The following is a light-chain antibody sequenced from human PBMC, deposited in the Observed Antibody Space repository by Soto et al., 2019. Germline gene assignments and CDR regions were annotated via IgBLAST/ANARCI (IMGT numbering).Light chain of an antibody. V-gene: IGKV1-39*01. CDR2: AAA. CDR3: QQSFSTPPT. Sequence: DIPMTQSPSALSASVGDRVPITCRESQSIGTYLNWYLQKPGTATHLLIHAAASLQTGVPSRFSGSGSGTEFTLTISSLQPEDFASFYCQQSFSTPPTFGQGTKLAIK. J-gene: IGKJ2*01. CDR1: QSIGTY.